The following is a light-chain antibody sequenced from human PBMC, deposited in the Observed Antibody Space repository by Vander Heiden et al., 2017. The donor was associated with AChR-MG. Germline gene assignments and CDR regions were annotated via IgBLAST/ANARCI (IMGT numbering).Light chain of an antibody. CDR2: GAS. J-gene: IGKJ1*01. CDR1: QSVSSN. Sequence: EIVMTQSPATLSVSPGERATLSCRASQSVSSNLAWYQQKPGQAHRPLIYGASTRATGIPARFSGSGSGTEFTLTISSLQSEDFAVYYCQQDNNWPRTFGQGTKVEIK. CDR3: QQDNNWPRT. V-gene: IGKV3-15*01.